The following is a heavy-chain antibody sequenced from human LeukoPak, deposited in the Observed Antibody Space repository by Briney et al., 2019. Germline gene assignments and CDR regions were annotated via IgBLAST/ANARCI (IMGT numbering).Heavy chain of an antibody. V-gene: IGHV3-30*18. Sequence: PGGSLRLSCAASGFTFRSYGMHWVRQAPGKGLEWVAVISYDGSNKYYADSVKGRFTISRDNSKNTLYLQMNSLRVEDTAVYYCAKEGWFGELMGYFDYWGQGTLVTVSS. CDR1: GFTFRSYG. J-gene: IGHJ4*02. CDR2: ISYDGSNK. D-gene: IGHD3-10*01. CDR3: AKEGWFGELMGYFDY.